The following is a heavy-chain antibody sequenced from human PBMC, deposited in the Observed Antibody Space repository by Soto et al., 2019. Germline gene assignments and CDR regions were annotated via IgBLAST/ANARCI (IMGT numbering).Heavy chain of an antibody. J-gene: IGHJ6*02. CDR1: GGTFSSYA. D-gene: IGHD1-1*01. Sequence: QVQLVQPGAEVKKPGSSVKVSCKASGGTFSSYAISWVQQAPGQGLEWMGGIIPIFGTANYAQKFQGRVTIIADESTSTAYMELSSLRSEDTAVYYCARGQLDRVFYYYYGMDVWGQGTTVTVSS. V-gene: IGHV1-69*19. CDR2: IIPIFGTA. CDR3: ARGQLDRVFYYYYGMDV.